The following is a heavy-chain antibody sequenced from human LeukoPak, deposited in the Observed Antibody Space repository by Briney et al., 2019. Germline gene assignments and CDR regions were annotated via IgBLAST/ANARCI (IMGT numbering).Heavy chain of an antibody. CDR1: GYTFTGYY. D-gene: IGHD2-8*01. CDR3: ARGREVYAEWFDP. V-gene: IGHV1-2*02. J-gene: IGHJ5*02. CDR2: INPNSGGT. Sequence: GASVKVSCKASGYTFTGYYMHWVRQAPGQGLEWMGWINPNSGGTNYAQKFQGRVTMTRDTSISTAYMELSRLRPDDTAVYYCARGREVYAEWFDPWGQGTLVTVSS.